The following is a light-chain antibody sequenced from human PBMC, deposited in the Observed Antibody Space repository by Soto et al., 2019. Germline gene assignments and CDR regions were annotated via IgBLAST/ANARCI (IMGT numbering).Light chain of an antibody. Sequence: DIHMTQSPSTLSASVGDIVTITCRASQSISSWLAWYQQKPGKAPKLLIYDASSLKSGVPSSFSGSGSGTEFTLTISSLQPDDIATYYCQQYNSYSWTFGQGTKVDI. CDR3: QQYNSYSWT. CDR1: QSISSW. V-gene: IGKV1-5*01. J-gene: IGKJ1*01. CDR2: DAS.